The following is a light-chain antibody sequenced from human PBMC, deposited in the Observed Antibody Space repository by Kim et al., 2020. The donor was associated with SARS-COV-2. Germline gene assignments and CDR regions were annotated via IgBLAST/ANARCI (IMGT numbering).Light chain of an antibody. J-gene: IGKJ2*01. CDR3: HQYHNWPLYT. V-gene: IGKV3-15*01. CDR1: QSVGSG. Sequence: EIVLTQFPPTLSASPGEGVTVSCRASQSVGSGLAWYQQRPGQSPRLLIYGASTRASGIPVRFSGSGYGTEFTLTITSLQSEDSAVYFCHQYHNWPLYTFGQGTKLEI. CDR2: GAS.